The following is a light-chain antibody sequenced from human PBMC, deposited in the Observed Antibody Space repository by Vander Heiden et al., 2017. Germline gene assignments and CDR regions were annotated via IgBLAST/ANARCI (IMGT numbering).Light chain of an antibody. CDR1: QTIGND. J-gene: IGKJ5*01. CDR2: GVS. Sequence: ERVMTQSPATLSVSPGERATLSCGASQTIGNDLAWYQQKPGQAPRLLIYGVSTRATGIPARFSGSGSGTEFTLTISSLQSEDFAVYFCHQYCDWPSTFGPGTRLEIK. CDR3: HQYCDWPST. V-gene: IGKV3-15*01.